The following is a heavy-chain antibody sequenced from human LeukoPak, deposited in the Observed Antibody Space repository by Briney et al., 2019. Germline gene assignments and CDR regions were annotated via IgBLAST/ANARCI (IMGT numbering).Heavy chain of an antibody. CDR1: GFIFSTYA. V-gene: IGHV3-23*01. Sequence: GGSLRLSCAASGFIFSTYAMNWVRQAPGRGLEWVALIAPNSSTTRYAESVKGRFTISTDTSKNTAFLQMNSLKFEDTALYYCARDLRPDGLSAFYSWGAGTPVTASS. CDR3: ARDLRPDGLSAFYS. CDR2: IAPNSSTT. D-gene: IGHD1-14*01. J-gene: IGHJ5*01.